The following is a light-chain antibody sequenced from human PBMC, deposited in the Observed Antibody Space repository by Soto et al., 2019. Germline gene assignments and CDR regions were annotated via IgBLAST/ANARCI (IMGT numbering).Light chain of an antibody. Sequence: QSVLTQPPSVSGAPGQRVTISCTGSSSNIGTGKDVHWYQQLPGTAPKLLIFANSNRPSGVPDRFSGSKSGTSASLAITGLQAEDEADYFCQSYDNSLRGVVFGGGTKLTVL. J-gene: IGLJ2*01. CDR2: ANS. CDR3: QSYDNSLRGVV. V-gene: IGLV1-40*01. CDR1: SSNIGTGKD.